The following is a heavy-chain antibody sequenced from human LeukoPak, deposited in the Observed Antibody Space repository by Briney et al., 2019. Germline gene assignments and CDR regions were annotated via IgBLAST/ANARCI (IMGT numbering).Heavy chain of an antibody. D-gene: IGHD3-3*01. CDR3: ARDRRGTIFGVVTERPYYYYYYYMDV. J-gene: IGHJ6*03. CDR1: GGTFSSYA. CDR2: IIPIFGTA. V-gene: IGHV1-69*05. Sequence: SVKVSCKASGGTFSSYAISWVRQAPGQGLEWMGRIIPIFGTANYAQKFQGRVTITTDESTSTAYMELSSLRSEDTAVYYCARDRRGTIFGVVTERPYYYYYYYMDVWRKGTTVTVPS.